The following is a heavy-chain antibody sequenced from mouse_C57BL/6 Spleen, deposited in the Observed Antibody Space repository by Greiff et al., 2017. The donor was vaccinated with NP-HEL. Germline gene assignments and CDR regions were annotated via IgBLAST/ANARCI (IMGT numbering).Heavy chain of an antibody. J-gene: IGHJ4*01. CDR3: ARRAGYAMDY. CDR1: GYTFTSYW. Sequence: QVQLQQPGAELVMPGASVKLSCKASGYTFTSYWMHWVKQRPGQGLEWIGEIDPSDSYTNYNQKFKGKSTLTVDKSSSTAYMQLSSLTSEDSAVYYCARRAGYAMDYWGRGTSVTVSS. CDR2: IDPSDSYT. D-gene: IGHD3-3*01. V-gene: IGHV1-69*01.